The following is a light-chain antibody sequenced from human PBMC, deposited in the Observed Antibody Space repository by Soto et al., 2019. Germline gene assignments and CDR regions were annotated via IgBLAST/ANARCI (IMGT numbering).Light chain of an antibody. CDR1: QSISSW. CDR3: QQYSSYSPWT. CDR2: KAS. J-gene: IGKJ1*01. V-gene: IGKV1-5*03. Sequence: DIQMTQSPSTLSASVGDRVTITCRASQSISSWLAWYQQKPGKAPKLLIYKASTLESGVPSSFSGSGSGTEFTLSISCLQPDDFASYYCQQYSSYSPWTFGQGTKV.